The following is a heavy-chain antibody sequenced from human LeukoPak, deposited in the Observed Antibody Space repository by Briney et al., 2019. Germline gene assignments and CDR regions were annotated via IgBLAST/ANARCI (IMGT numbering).Heavy chain of an antibody. V-gene: IGHV4-31*03. Sequence: SETLFLTCTVSGGSISSGGYYWSWIRQHPGKGLEWIVYIYYSGSTYYNPSLKSRVTISVDTSKNQFSLKLSSVTAADTAVYYCARGSVVVPAAFFDYWGQGTLVTVSS. CDR2: IYYSGST. D-gene: IGHD2-2*01. J-gene: IGHJ4*02. CDR3: ARGSVVVPAAFFDY. CDR1: GGSISSGGYY.